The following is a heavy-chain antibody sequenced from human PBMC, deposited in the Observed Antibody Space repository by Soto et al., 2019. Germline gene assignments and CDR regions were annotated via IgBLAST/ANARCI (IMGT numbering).Heavy chain of an antibody. D-gene: IGHD4-17*01. V-gene: IGHV3-7*03. J-gene: IGHJ4*02. Sequence: GSLRLSCAASGFMFGSYWMTWVRHAPGKGLQWVANIKRDGSEKYYVDSVKGRFTISRDNADNLVFLDMNSLRVDDTATYYCARVRANDYEIDYWGQGALVTVSS. CDR2: IKRDGSEK. CDR3: ARVRANDYEIDY. CDR1: GFMFGSYW.